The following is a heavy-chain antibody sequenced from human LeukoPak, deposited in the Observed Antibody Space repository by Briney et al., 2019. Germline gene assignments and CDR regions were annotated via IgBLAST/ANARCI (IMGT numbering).Heavy chain of an antibody. J-gene: IGHJ6*04. V-gene: IGHV3-53*01. CDR2: IYSGGST. CDR1: GFTVSRNY. CDR3: ASDSAPYYYYGMDV. Sequence: GGSLRLSCAASGFTVSRNYMSWVRQAPGKGLEWVSVIYSGGSTYYADSVKGRFTISRDNAKNTLYLQMNSRRAEDTTVYYCASDSAPYYYYGMDVCGKGSTLTVSS.